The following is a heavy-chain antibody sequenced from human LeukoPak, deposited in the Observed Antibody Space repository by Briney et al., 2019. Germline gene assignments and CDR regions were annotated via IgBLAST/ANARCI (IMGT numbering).Heavy chain of an antibody. CDR3: ARGKSVTAIDY. V-gene: IGHV4-34*01. J-gene: IGHJ4*02. CDR2: INHSGST. D-gene: IGHD2-21*02. CDR1: GGSFSGYY. Sequence: SETLSLTCAVYGGSFSGYYWSWIRQPPGKGLEWIGEINHSGSTNHNPSLKSRVTISVDTSKNQFSLKLSSVTAADTAVYYCARGKSVTAIDYWGQGTLVTVSS.